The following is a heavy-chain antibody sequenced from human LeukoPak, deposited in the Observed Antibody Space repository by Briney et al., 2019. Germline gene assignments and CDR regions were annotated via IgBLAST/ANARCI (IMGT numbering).Heavy chain of an antibody. CDR3: ARGPYYYDF. J-gene: IGHJ4*02. D-gene: IGHD3-16*01. V-gene: IGHV1-69*06. CDR1: GGTFTSYA. CDR2: IIPIFDTT. Sequence: SVKVSCKASGGTFTSYAISWVPQAPGQGLEWMGRIIPIFDTTNYAQKFQGRVTITADKSTTTAYMELSSLRSEDTAVYYCARGPYYYDFWGQGTLVTVSS.